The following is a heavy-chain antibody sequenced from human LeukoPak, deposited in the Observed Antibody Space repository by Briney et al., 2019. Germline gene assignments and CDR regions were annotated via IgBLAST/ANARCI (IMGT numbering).Heavy chain of an antibody. D-gene: IGHD2-2*01. V-gene: IGHV4-59*06. CDR3: ASSHCSSTSCFDAFDI. CDR1: GGSISSYY. Sequence: SETLSLTCTVSGGSISSYYWSWIRQPPGKGLEWIGYIYYSGSTYYNPSLKSRVTISVDTSKNQFSLKLSSVTAADTAVYYCASSHCSSTSCFDAFDIWGQGTMVTVSS. J-gene: IGHJ3*02. CDR2: IYYSGST.